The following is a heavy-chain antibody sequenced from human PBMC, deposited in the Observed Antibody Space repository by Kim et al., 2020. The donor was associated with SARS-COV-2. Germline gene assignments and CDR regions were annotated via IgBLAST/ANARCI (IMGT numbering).Heavy chain of an antibody. J-gene: IGHJ4*02. CDR3: VTKETI. V-gene: IGHV3-15*01. D-gene: IGHD1-7*01. Sequence: EGGTTDYAAPVNGRFTISRDDSKNTLYLQMNSLKTEDTAVYYCVTKETIGGQGTLVTVSS. CDR2: EGGTT.